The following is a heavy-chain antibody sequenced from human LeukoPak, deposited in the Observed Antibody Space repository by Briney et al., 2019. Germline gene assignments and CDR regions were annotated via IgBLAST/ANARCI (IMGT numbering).Heavy chain of an antibody. Sequence: GRSLRLSCAASGFTFSSYAMHWVRQAPGKGLEWVAVISYDGSNKYYADSVKGRFTISRDNSKNTLYLQMNSLRAEDTAVYYCARDQTYYYDSSGRSYFDYWGQGTLVTVSS. V-gene: IGHV3-30-3*01. CDR3: ARDQTYYYDSSGRSYFDY. CDR1: GFTFSSYA. D-gene: IGHD3-22*01. J-gene: IGHJ4*02. CDR2: ISYDGSNK.